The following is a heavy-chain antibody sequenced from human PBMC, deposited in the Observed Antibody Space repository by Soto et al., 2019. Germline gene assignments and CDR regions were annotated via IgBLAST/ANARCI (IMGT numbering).Heavy chain of an antibody. V-gene: IGHV3-23*01. CDR2: FTGGHGKT. CDR1: GFRIPDYG. Sequence: EVQLLESGGGSVQPGGSLKLSCGDSGFRIPDYGVPWVRQPPGKGLEWVSGFTGGHGKTFYADSVRGRFTRSREESRNTVYLQMDSLRVEVTAVYYCTRWNGFGDSWGQGTLVIVAS. J-gene: IGHJ4*02. D-gene: IGHD1-1*01. CDR3: TRWNGFGDS.